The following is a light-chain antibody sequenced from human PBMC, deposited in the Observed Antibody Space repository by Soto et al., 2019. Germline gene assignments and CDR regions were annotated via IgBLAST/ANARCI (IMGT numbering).Light chain of an antibody. CDR2: GAS. CDR3: QQYSTSPIT. V-gene: IGKV3-20*01. CDR1: QSFSSTY. Sequence: EIVLPQSPGTLSLSPGERATLSCSASQSFSSTYLAWYQQKPGQAPRLLIYGASSRATGIPDRFSGGGSGTDFSLTITRLDPEDCAVYYCQQYSTSPITFGQGKRLEIK. J-gene: IGKJ5*01.